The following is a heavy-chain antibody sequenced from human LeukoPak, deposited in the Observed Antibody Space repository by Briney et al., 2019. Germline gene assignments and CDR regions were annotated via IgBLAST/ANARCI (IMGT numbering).Heavy chain of an antibody. D-gene: IGHD2-15*01. CDR1: GFTFSAFG. CDR2: IRFDAGDT. V-gene: IGHV3-30*02. J-gene: IGHJ4*02. CDR3: AKEWDCSGGTCHKTVDY. Sequence: PGGSLRLSCAASGFTFSAFGMHWVRQAPGKGPEWVAFIRFDAGDTFYADSVKGRFTISRDNSKNTLYLQMNSLSSEDTAVYYCAKEWDCSGGTCHKTVDYGGRGTLVSVSS.